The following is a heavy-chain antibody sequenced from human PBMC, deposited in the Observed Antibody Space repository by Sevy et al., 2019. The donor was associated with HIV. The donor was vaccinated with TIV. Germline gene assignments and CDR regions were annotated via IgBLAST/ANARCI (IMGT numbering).Heavy chain of an antibody. CDR1: GFSFSSYA. CDR3: AREGVGGYSYSLDY. CDR2: ISSNGGST. J-gene: IGHJ4*02. V-gene: IGHV3-64*02. D-gene: IGHD5-18*01. Sequence: GESLKISCAASGFSFSSYALHWVRQAPGKGLEYVSAISSNGGSTYYADSVKGRFTISRDNSKNTLDLQMGSLRAEDMAVYYCAREGVGGYSYSLDYWGQGTLVTVSS.